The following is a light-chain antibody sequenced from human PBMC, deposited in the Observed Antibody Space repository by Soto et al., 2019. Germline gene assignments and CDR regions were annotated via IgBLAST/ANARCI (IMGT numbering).Light chain of an antibody. CDR3: QHYGETPIT. J-gene: IGKJ5*01. Sequence: EIVLTQSPGTLSLSPGGRATLSCRASQSVSRRLAWYQHRPGQSPRLLISGALMRASGVPVRFSGSGPGTDFTLTISRLEPEDFAVYYCQHYGETPITFGLGTRLEV. V-gene: IGKV3-20*01. CDR2: GAL. CDR1: QSVSRR.